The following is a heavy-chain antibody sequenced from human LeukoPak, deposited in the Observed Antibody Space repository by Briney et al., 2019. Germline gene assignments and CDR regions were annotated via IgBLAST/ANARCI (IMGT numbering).Heavy chain of an antibody. CDR2: INPNSGGT. J-gene: IGHJ3*02. D-gene: IGHD3-22*01. CDR3: ARLARHYYDSSGYYSRGAFDI. Sequence: ASVKVSCKASGYTFTGYYMHWVRQAPGQGLEWMGRINPNSGGTNYAQKFQGRVTMTRDTSISTAYMELSRLRSDDTAVYYCARLARHYYDSSGYYSRGAFDIWGQGTMVIVSS. CDR1: GYTFTGYY. V-gene: IGHV1-2*06.